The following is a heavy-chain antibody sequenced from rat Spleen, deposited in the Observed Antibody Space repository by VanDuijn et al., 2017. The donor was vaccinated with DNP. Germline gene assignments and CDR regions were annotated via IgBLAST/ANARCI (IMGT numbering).Heavy chain of an antibody. Sequence: EVQLVESGGGLVQPGRSLKLSCTASGFTFSDYNMAWVRQAPKKGLEWVATISDDGDKTNYRDSVKGRFTVSRDNAESTLYLQMDSLRSEDTATYYCARPDYWGQGVMVTVSS. V-gene: IGHV5-7*01. CDR3: ARPDY. J-gene: IGHJ2*01. CDR1: GFTFSDYN. CDR2: ISDDGDKT.